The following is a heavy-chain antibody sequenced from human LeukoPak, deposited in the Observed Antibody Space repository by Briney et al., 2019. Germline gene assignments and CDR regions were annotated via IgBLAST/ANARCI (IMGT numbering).Heavy chain of an antibody. CDR1: GFTFSSYG. V-gene: IGHV3-30*03. Sequence: PGRSLRLSCAASGFTFSSYGMHWVRQAPGKGLEWVAVISYDGSNKYYADSVKGRFTISRDNSKNTLYLQMNSLRAEDTALYYCARVLQVVAANRSYYYFGMDVWGQGTTVTVSS. CDR2: ISYDGSNK. D-gene: IGHD2-15*01. CDR3: ARVLQVVAANRSYYYFGMDV. J-gene: IGHJ6*02.